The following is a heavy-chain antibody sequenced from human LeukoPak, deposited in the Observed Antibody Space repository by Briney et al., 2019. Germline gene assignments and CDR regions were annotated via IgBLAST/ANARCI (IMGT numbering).Heavy chain of an antibody. Sequence: GGSLRLSCAASGFTFDDYGMSWVRQAPGKGLEWVSGINWNGGSTGYADSVKGRFTISRDDAKNSLYLQMNSLRAEDTALYYCASGGIYYFDYWGQGTLVTVSS. V-gene: IGHV3-20*04. CDR3: ASGGIYYFDY. CDR1: GFTFDDYG. D-gene: IGHD3-16*01. J-gene: IGHJ4*02. CDR2: INWNGGST.